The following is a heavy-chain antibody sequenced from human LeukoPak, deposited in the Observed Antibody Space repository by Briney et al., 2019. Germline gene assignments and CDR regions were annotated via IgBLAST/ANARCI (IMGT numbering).Heavy chain of an antibody. J-gene: IGHJ4*02. CDR1: GFTFSDYY. V-gene: IGHV3-11*01. CDR2: ISSSGSTI. CDR3: ARDGGDTAMGTLPFDY. D-gene: IGHD5-18*01. Sequence: GGPLRLSCAASGFTFSDYYMSWIRQAPGKGLEWVSYISSSGSTIYYADSVKGRFTISRDNAKNSLYLQMNSLRAEDTAVYYCARDGGDTAMGTLPFDYWGQGTLVTVSS.